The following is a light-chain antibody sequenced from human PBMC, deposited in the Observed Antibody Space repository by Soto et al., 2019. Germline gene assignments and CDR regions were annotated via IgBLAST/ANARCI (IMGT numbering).Light chain of an antibody. J-gene: IGKJ4*01. CDR2: DAS. CDR3: QQYDNLLALT. CDR1: QDISKY. Sequence: DIQMTQSPSSLYASVGDRVTIACQASQDISKYLNWYQFRPGQAPKLLIYDASNLETGVPSRFRGSGSGTHFTLTIISLQPEDVATYYRQQYDNLLALTFGGGTNVQIK. V-gene: IGKV1-33*01.